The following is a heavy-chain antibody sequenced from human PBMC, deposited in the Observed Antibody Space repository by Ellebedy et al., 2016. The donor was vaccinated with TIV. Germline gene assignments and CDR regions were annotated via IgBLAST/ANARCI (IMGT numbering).Heavy chain of an antibody. CDR1: GFALVDN. D-gene: IGHD3-22*01. J-gene: IGHJ4*02. CDR2: ISGSGTST. Sequence: PGGSLRLSCTGSGFALVDNMSWIRQAPGKGLEWISYISGSGTSTHDTNSVKGRFTVSRDNAKNSMYLQMNSLRADDTAVYYCARGRNYYDSSGYYLSWGQGTLVTVSS. V-gene: IGHV3-11*01. CDR3: ARGRNYYDSSGYYLS.